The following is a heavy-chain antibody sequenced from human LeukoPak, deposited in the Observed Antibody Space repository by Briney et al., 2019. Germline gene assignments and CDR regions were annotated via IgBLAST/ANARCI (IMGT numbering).Heavy chain of an antibody. J-gene: IGHJ3*02. CDR1: GNTFAGYY. V-gene: IGHV1-18*04. CDR3: ARRYSSGAAGAFNI. D-gene: IGHD6-19*01. CDR2: ISAYNGNT. Sequence: GASVKVSCKASGNTFAGYYVHWVRQAPGQGLEWMGWISAYNGNTNYAQKLQGRVTMTTDTSTSTAYMELRSLRSDDTAVYYCARRYSSGAAGAFNIWGQGTMVTVSS.